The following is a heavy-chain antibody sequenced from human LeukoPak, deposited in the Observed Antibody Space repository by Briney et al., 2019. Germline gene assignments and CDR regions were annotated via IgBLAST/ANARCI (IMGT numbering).Heavy chain of an antibody. D-gene: IGHD6-19*01. V-gene: IGHV3-23*01. Sequence: GGSLRLSCAASGFTFSGYAMSWVRQAPGKGLEWVSSISVSGGDTYYADSVKGRITIYRDNSRNTLYLQLHSLRAEDTAIYYCARAGANWFDPWGQGSLVTVSS. CDR1: GFTFSGYA. J-gene: IGHJ5*02. CDR2: ISVSGGDT. CDR3: ARAGANWFDP.